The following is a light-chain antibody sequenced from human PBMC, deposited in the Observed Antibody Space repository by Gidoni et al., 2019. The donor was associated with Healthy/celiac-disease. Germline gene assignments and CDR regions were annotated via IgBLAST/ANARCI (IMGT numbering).Light chain of an antibody. J-gene: IGKJ4*01. CDR3: QQYGSSLPLT. CDR2: GAS. Sequence: EIVLTQSPGTLLLSPGERVTLSCRASQSVSSSFIAWYQQKPGQAPRLLIDGASSRATGIPDRVSGSGSGTDFTLTISRLEPEDFAVYYCQQYGSSLPLTFGGGTKVEIK. CDR1: QSVSSSF. V-gene: IGKV3-20*01.